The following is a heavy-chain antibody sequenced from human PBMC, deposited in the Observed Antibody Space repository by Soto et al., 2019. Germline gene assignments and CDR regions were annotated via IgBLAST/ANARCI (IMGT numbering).Heavy chain of an antibody. V-gene: IGHV3-30-3*01. CDR3: ATYSNYVPSTSYYGMDV. CDR1: GFTFSSYA. J-gene: IGHJ6*02. D-gene: IGHD4-4*01. CDR2: ISYDGSNK. Sequence: GGSLRLSCAASGFTFSSYAMHWVRQAPGKGLEWVAVISYDGSNKYYADSVKGRFTISRDNSKNTLYLQMNSLRAEDTAVYYCATYSNYVPSTSYYGMDVWGQGTTVTVSS.